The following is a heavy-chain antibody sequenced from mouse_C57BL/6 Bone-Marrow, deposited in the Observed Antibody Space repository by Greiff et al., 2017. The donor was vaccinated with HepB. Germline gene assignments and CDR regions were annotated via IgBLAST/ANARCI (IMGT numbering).Heavy chain of an antibody. V-gene: IGHV14-3*01. Sequence: EVQLQQSVAELVRPGASVKLSCTASGFNIKNTYMHWVKQRPEQGLEWIGRIDPANGNTKYAPKFQSKATISADTTSYTASQQLSSLTSEDTAIYYCARSPYTNALYDYWGHDPTLTGSS. CDR3: ARSPYTNALYDY. CDR2: IDPANGNT. CDR1: GFNIKNTY. J-gene: IGHJ2*01. D-gene: IGHD1-1*01.